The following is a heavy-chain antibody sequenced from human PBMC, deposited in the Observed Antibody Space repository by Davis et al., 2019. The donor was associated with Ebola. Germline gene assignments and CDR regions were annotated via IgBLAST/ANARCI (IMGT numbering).Heavy chain of an antibody. J-gene: IGHJ6*02. CDR2: IYYSGST. CDR3: ARESRGRYYYYGMDV. V-gene: IGHV4-59*12. D-gene: IGHD2-2*01. CDR1: GGSISSYY. Sequence: MHSETLSLTCTVSGGSISSYYWSWIRQPPGKGLEWIGYIYYSGSTNYNPSLKSRVTISVDTSKNQFSLKLSSVTAADTAVYYCARESRGRYYYYGMDVWGQGTTVTVSS.